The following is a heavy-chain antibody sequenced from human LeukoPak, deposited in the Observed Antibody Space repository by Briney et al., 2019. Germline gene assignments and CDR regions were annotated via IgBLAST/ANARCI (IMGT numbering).Heavy chain of an antibody. CDR2: IYSSGTT. CDR3: ARGAYSFDY. Sequence: SETLSLACTVSGGSITGSHWSWLRQSAGKGLEWIGRIYSSGTTNYNPSLKSRVTMSLDTSKNQFSLRLSSMTAADTAVYYCARGAYSFDYWGQGTLVTFSS. V-gene: IGHV4-4*07. CDR1: GGSITGSH. J-gene: IGHJ4*02.